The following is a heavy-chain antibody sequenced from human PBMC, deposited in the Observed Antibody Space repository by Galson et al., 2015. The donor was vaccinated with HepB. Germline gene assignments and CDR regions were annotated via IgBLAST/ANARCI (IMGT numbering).Heavy chain of an antibody. Sequence: SLRLSCAGPGFIFSAYDMNWVRQAPGKGLEWVPNIHTSGDRTYYADSVEGRFTISRDDSKNTLYLQMNNVRAEDTAIYYCAKDFNWPEGSWGQGTLVTVSS. CDR3: AKDFNWPEGS. V-gene: IGHV3-23*01. J-gene: IGHJ5*02. CDR2: IHTSGDRT. CDR1: GFIFSAYD.